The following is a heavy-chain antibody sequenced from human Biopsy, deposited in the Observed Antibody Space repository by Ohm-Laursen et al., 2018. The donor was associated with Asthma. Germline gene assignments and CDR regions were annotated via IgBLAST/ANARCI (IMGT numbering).Heavy chain of an antibody. D-gene: IGHD1-1*01. Sequence: SLRLSCAASGFSFSNFAIHWARQAPGKGLEWVGVISKDASTQDYADSVKGRFTMARDNSKNTLDLQMNSLREEDTAVYYCVRDGTDDAFDIWGQGTVVSVSS. CDR3: VRDGTDDAFDI. J-gene: IGHJ3*02. CDR2: ISKDASTQ. V-gene: IGHV3-30*01. CDR1: GFSFSNFA.